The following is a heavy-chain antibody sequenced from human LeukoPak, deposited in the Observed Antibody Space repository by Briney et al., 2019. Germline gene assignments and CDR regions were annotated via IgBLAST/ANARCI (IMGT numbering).Heavy chain of an antibody. V-gene: IGHV3-20*04. CDR1: GFTFDDYG. D-gene: IGHD2-21*02. Sequence: GGSLRLSCAASGFTFDDYGMSWVRQAPGKGLEWVSGINWNGGSTGYADSVKGRFTISRDNAKNSLYLQMNSLRAEDTALYYCAGGGVVTAKGPFDYWGQGTLVTVSS. CDR2: INWNGGST. J-gene: IGHJ4*02. CDR3: AGGGVVTAKGPFDY.